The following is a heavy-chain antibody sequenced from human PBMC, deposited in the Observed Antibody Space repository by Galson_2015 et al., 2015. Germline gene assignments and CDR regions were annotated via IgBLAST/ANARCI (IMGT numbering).Heavy chain of an antibody. CDR2: TYYRSKWYN. J-gene: IGHJ4*02. CDR1: GDSVSSNSAA. D-gene: IGHD1-26*01. CDR3: ARQYSVGFDY. Sequence: CAISGDSVSSNSAAWNWVRQSPSSGLEWLGRTYYRSKWYNDYALSVKGRIIINPDTSKNQFSLQLSSVTPEDTAVYYCARQYSVGFDYWGQRTLVTVSS. V-gene: IGHV6-1*01.